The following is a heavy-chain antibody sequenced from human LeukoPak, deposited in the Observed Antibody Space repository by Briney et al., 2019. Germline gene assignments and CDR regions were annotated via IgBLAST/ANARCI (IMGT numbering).Heavy chain of an antibody. D-gene: IGHD3-22*01. CDR2: ISSSGSTI. CDR1: GFTFSSYE. Sequence: GGSLRLSCAASGFTFSSYEMNWVRQAPGKGLEWVSYISSSGSTIYYADSVKGRFTISRDNAKNSLYLQMNSLRAGDTAVYYCAKGSKLVVITRDHYMAVWGKGTTVTISS. J-gene: IGHJ6*03. CDR3: AKGSKLVVITRDHYMAV. V-gene: IGHV3-48*03.